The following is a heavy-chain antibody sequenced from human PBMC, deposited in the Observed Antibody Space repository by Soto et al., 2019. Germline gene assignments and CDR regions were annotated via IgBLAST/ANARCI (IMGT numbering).Heavy chain of an antibody. Sequence: QAQLVQSGTEVKKPGASVKVSCKASGYPFTGPYIYWVRQAPGQGLEWMGWINPRSGGTEFAEKFQGRVTVTRDTSVRTVFLELNSLTSDDTGVYFCARDFRTYSHGADVWGQGTAVIVSS. D-gene: IGHD5-18*01. CDR1: GYPFTGPY. CDR2: INPRSGGT. J-gene: IGHJ6*02. CDR3: ARDFRTYSHGADV. V-gene: IGHV1-2*02.